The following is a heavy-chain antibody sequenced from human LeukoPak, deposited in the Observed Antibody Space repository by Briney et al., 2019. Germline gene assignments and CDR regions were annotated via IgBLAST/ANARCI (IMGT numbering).Heavy chain of an antibody. CDR2: VYYSGST. CDR3: AVSGYSSPLGY. D-gene: IGHD5-18*01. CDR1: GGSISTSSYY. J-gene: IGHJ4*02. Sequence: SSETLSLTCTVSGGSISTSSYYWGWIRQPPGKGLEWIGSVYYSGSTYYNPSLKSRVTISVDTSKNQFSLRLSSVTAADTAVYYCAVSGYSSPLGYWGQGTLVTVSS. V-gene: IGHV4-39*07.